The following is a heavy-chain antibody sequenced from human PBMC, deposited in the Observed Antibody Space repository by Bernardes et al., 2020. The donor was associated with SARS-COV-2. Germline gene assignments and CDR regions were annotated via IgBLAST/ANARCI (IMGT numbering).Heavy chain of an antibody. Sequence: GSLRLSCVASRFTFSNYAMHWVRQAPGRGLEWVASISGSGDSTYYSNSLKGRVTISRDNSKNTLFLQLNSLRAEDTALYYCAKGTIVVVVAASIFDSWGQGTLVTVSS. CDR1: RFTFSNYA. CDR3: AKGTIVVVVAASIFDS. CDR2: ISGSGDST. D-gene: IGHD2-15*01. V-gene: IGHV3-23*01. J-gene: IGHJ4*02.